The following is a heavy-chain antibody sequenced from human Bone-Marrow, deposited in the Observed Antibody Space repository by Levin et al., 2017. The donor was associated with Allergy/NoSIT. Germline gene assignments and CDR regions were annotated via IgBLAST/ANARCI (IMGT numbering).Heavy chain of an antibody. CDR3: AKEPNMYSGYDYFDY. CDR1: GVALSRYA. V-gene: IGHV3-23*01. J-gene: IGHJ4*02. D-gene: IGHD5-12*01. Sequence: PGGSLRLSCAGSGVALSRYAVSWVRQAPGKGLEWISAMSAGDDGTYFAESVKGRFTISRDYSRNTLYLQMNSLRVEDTAIYYCAKEPNMYSGYDYFDYWGLGTLVTVSA. CDR2: MSAGDDGT.